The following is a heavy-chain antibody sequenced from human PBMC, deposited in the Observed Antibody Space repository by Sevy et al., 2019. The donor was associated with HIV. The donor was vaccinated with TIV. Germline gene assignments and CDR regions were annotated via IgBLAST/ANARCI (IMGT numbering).Heavy chain of an antibody. V-gene: IGHV3-7*01. Sequence: GGSLRLSCAASGFTFSSYWMSWVRQAPGKGLEWVANIKQDGSEKYYVDSVKGRFTISRDNAKNSLYLQMNSLRAEDTGVYYCGRDRLLPWGGGAFDIWGQGTMVTVSS. CDR3: GRDRLLPWGGGAFDI. CDR2: IKQDGSEK. J-gene: IGHJ3*02. CDR1: GFTFSSYW. D-gene: IGHD3-16*01.